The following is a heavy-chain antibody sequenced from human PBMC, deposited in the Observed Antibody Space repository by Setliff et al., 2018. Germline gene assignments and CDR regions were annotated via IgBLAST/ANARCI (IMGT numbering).Heavy chain of an antibody. CDR1: GGSISSGDYY. V-gene: IGHV4-30-4*08. CDR3: AGTYGYYLPEPSYYFDY. J-gene: IGHJ4*02. CDR2: IYYSGST. D-gene: IGHD3-3*01. Sequence: PSETLSLTCTVSGGSISSGDYYWSWIRQPPGKGLEWIGYIYYSGSTYYNPSLKSRVTISVDTSKNQFSLKLSSVTAADTAVYYCAGTYGYYLPEPSYYFDYWGQGTLVTVSS.